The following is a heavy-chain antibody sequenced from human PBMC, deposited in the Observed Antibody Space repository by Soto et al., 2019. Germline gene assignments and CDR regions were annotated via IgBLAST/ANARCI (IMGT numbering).Heavy chain of an antibody. Sequence: GASVKVSCKASGGTFSSYAISWVRQAPGQGLEWMGGIIPIFGTANYAQRFQGRVTITADESTSTAYMELSSLRSEDTAVYYCARVGSGYRNYWGQGTLVTVSS. D-gene: IGHD3-3*01. J-gene: IGHJ4*02. CDR2: IIPIFGTA. CDR1: GGTFSSYA. CDR3: ARVGSGYRNY. V-gene: IGHV1-69*13.